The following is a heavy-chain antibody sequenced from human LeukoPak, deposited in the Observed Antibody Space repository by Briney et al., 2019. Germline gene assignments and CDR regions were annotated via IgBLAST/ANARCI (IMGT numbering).Heavy chain of an antibody. D-gene: IGHD6-19*01. CDR3: ARVGYSSGWRAPDFDY. V-gene: IGHV3-21*01. J-gene: IGHJ4*02. CDR2: ISSTSTYI. CDR1: GFTFSNYK. Sequence: GGSLRLSCAASGFTFSNYKMNWVRQAPGKGLEWVSSISSTSTYINYADSVKGRFTISRDNAKKSLYLQMNSLRAEDTAFYYCARVGYSSGWRAPDFDYWGQGTLVTVSS.